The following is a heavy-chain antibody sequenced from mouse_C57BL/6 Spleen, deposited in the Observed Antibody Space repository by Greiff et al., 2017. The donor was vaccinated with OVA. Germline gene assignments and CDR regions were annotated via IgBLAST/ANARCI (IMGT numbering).Heavy chain of an antibody. V-gene: IGHV1-54*01. CDR3: ARGDYYGSSDY. D-gene: IGHD1-1*01. CDR1: GYAFTNYL. Sequence: VQLVESGAELVRPGTSVKVSCKASGYAFTNYLIEWVKQRPGQGLEWIGVINPGSGGTNYNEKFKGKATLTADKSSSTAYMQLSSLTSEDSAVYFCARGDYYGSSDYWGQGTTLTVSS. J-gene: IGHJ2*01. CDR2: INPGSGGT.